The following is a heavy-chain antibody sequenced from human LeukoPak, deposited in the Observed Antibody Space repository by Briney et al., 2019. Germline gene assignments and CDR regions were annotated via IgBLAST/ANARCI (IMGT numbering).Heavy chain of an antibody. CDR1: GGYFSGYY. V-gene: IGHV4-34*01. J-gene: IGHJ4*02. CDR2: INHSGST. D-gene: IGHD6-13*01. Sequence: SETLSLTCGVYGGYFSGYYCNWIRQSPGKGLEWIGEINHSGSTNYNPSLKSRVTMSVDTSQKQFSLRLTSVRAADTAVYYCARGRYLTTLGGAAAGFLDYWGQGTVVTVSS. CDR3: ARGRYLTTLGGAAAGFLDY.